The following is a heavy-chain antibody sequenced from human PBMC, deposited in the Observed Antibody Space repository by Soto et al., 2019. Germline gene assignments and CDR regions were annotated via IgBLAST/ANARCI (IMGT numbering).Heavy chain of an antibody. CDR3: ARGAAAAGTDCFDA. J-gene: IGHJ5*02. Sequence: LRLSCAASGFTFISYGMTWVRQDPGKGLEWVSGITTTGRNTYYAESVKGRFTISRDNSKNVVYLQMNSLRAEDTAVYYCARGAAAAGTDCFDAWGQGTLVTVSS. CDR2: ITTTGRNT. V-gene: IGHV3-23*01. CDR1: GFTFISYG. D-gene: IGHD6-13*01.